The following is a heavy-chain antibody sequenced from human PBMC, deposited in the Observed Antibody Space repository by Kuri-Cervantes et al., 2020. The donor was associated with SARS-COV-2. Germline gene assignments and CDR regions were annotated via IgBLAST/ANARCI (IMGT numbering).Heavy chain of an antibody. D-gene: IGHD3-10*01. CDR1: GFTFSNYG. V-gene: IGHV3-23*01. CDR2: ISDSGDST. J-gene: IGHJ3*02. Sequence: GESLKISCAASGFTFSNYGMSWVRLAPGKGLEWVSLISDSGDSTYYADSVKGRFTISRDNSRNTLYLQMHSLRGEDAAVYFCAKDKGFLDSFDIWGQGTMVTVSS. CDR3: AKDKGFLDSFDI.